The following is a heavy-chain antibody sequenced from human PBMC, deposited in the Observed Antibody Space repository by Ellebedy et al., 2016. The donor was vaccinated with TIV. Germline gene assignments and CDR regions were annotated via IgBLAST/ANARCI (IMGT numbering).Heavy chain of an antibody. V-gene: IGHV4-59*01. J-gene: IGHJ5*02. CDR2: IFYSGST. Sequence: MPSETLSLTCTVSGVSITDYHWSWIQQPPGKGPEWIGYIFYSGSTNYNPSLRRRATISLETSKNQFSLNLTSVTPADTAMYYCTRGGYVTTWFNPWGQGTLVTVSS. CDR3: TRGGYVTTWFNP. CDR1: GVSITDYH. D-gene: IGHD3-16*01.